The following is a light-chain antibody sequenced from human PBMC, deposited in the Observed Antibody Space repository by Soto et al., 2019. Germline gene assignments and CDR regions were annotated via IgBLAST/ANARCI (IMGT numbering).Light chain of an antibody. Sequence: DIPMTQSPSSLSASLGDRVTITSQASQAISNYLNWYQQKPGKAPKLQTYNASNLETGVPSSFSGSGSGTDFTFTISSLQPEDIATYYCQQYDNLPLTFGGGTKVEIK. CDR1: QAISNY. CDR2: NAS. V-gene: IGKV1-33*01. CDR3: QQYDNLPLT. J-gene: IGKJ4*01.